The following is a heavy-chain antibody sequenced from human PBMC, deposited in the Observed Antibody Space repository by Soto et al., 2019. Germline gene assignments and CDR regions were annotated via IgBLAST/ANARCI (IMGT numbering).Heavy chain of an antibody. D-gene: IGHD3-9*01. CDR1: VFTFSSYA. J-gene: IGHJ4*02. Sequence: RALRLSCSASVFTFSSYAMHWVRQAPGKGLEWVAVISYDGSNKYYADSVKGRFTISRDNSKNTLYLQMNSLRAEDTAVYYCARENYDSTPEIDCWGQGTLVAVSS. CDR2: ISYDGSNK. V-gene: IGHV3-30-3*01. CDR3: ARENYDSTPEIDC.